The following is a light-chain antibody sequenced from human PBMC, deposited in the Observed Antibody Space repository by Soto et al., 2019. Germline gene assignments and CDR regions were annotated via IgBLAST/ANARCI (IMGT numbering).Light chain of an antibody. CDR2: EVS. Sequence: QSALTQPPSASGSPGQSVTISCTGTSSDVGDYNYVSWYQQHPGKAPKLMIYEVSKRPSGVPDRFSGSKSGNTASLTVSGLQAEAEADYYCSSYAGSNNVVFGGGTKLTVL. CDR1: SSDVGDYNY. CDR3: SSYAGSNNVV. V-gene: IGLV2-8*01. J-gene: IGLJ3*02.